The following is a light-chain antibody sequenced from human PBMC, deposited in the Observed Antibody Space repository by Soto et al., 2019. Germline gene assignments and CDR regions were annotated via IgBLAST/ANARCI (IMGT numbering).Light chain of an antibody. Sequence: DIQMTQSPPSLSASVGDRVTITCRASQTISSWLAWYQQKPGKAPKLLIYKASSLESGVPLRFSGSGSGTEFTLTISSLQRDDFATYYCQQYSTYSRTFGQGTKVDIK. V-gene: IGKV1-5*03. CDR2: KAS. J-gene: IGKJ1*01. CDR1: QTISSW. CDR3: QQYSTYSRT.